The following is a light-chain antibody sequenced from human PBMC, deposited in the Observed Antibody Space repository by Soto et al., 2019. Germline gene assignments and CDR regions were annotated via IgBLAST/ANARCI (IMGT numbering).Light chain of an antibody. CDR3: AAWDDSLSGVYV. Sequence: QSVLTQPPSASGTPGQRVTISCSGSSSNIGSNYVYWYQQLPGTAPKLLIYRNNQRPSGVPDQFSGSKSGTSASLAIRGLRSEDEADYYCAAWDDSLSGVYVFGTGTKLTVL. CDR1: SSNIGSNY. CDR2: RNN. J-gene: IGLJ1*01. V-gene: IGLV1-47*01.